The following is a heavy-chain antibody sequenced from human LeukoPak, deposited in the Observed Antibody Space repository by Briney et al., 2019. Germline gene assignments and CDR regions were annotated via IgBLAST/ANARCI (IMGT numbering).Heavy chain of an antibody. Sequence: ASVKVSCKASGGTFSSYAMNWVRQAPGQGLEWMGWINTNTGNPTYAQGFTGRFVFSLDTSVSTAYLQISSLKAEDTAVYYCARDYNRAAPEYGSYYYYGMDVWGQGTTVTVSS. CDR2: INTNTGNP. V-gene: IGHV7-4-1*02. CDR1: GGTFSSYA. J-gene: IGHJ6*02. D-gene: IGHD1-14*01. CDR3: ARDYNRAAPEYGSYYYYGMDV.